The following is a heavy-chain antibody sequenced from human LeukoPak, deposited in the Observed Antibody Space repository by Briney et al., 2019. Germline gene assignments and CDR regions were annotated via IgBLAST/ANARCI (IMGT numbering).Heavy chain of an antibody. CDR2: ISGSGGST. J-gene: IGHJ4*02. Sequence: AGGSLRLSCAASGFTFSSYAMSWVRQAPGKGLEWVSAISGSGGSTYYADSVKGRFTISRDNSKNTLYLEINSLRADDTAVYYCARDPESSSFDLWGRGALVTVSS. V-gene: IGHV3-23*01. CDR3: ARDPESSSFDL. D-gene: IGHD6-13*01. CDR1: GFTFSSYA.